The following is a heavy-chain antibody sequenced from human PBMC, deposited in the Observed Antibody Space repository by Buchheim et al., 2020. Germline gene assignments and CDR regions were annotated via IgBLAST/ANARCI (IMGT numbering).Heavy chain of an antibody. V-gene: IGHV3-30*18. CDR1: GFTFSSYG. CDR3: AKDRRWDV. J-gene: IGHJ6*03. D-gene: IGHD5-24*01. Sequence: QVQLVESGGGVVQPGRSLRLSCAASGFTFSSYGMHWVRQAPGKGLEWVAVISYDGSNKYYADSVKGRFTISRDNSKNTLYLQMNSLGAEDTAVYYCAKDRRWDVWGKGTT. CDR2: ISYDGSNK.